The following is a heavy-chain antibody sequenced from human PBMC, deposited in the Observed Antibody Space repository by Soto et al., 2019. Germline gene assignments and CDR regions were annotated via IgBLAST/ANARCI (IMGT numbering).Heavy chain of an antibody. Sequence: QVQLVESGGGVVQPGRSLRLSCAASGFTFSSYAMHWVRQAPGKGLEWVAVISYGGSNKYYADSVKGRFTISRDNSKNTLYLQMNSLRAEDTAVYYCARDLGVVEWPEAVDYWGQGTLVTVSS. CDR1: GFTFSSYA. CDR2: ISYGGSNK. J-gene: IGHJ4*02. D-gene: IGHD3-16*01. CDR3: ARDLGVVEWPEAVDY. V-gene: IGHV3-30-3*01.